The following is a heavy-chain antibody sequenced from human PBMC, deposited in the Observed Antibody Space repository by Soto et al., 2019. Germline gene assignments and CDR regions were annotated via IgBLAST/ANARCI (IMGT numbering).Heavy chain of an antibody. Sequence: QVPLQQSGPGLVKPSQTLSLTCAISGDSVSSNSAAWNWIRQSPSIGLEWLGRTYYRSKWYNDYAVSVKSRIIINPDTSKNQFSLQLNSVTPEDTAVYYCARSEWNYVSYYYYGMDVWGQGTTVTVSS. CDR2: TYYRSKWYN. V-gene: IGHV6-1*01. CDR1: GDSVSSNSAA. CDR3: ARSEWNYVSYYYYGMDV. J-gene: IGHJ6*02. D-gene: IGHD1-7*01.